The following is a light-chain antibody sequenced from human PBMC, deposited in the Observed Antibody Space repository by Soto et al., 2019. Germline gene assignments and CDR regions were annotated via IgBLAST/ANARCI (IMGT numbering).Light chain of an antibody. Sequence: EIVLTQSPGTLSLSPGERATLSCRASQSVSSNYLAWYQQKPGQAPRLLIHGASSRATGIPDRFSGSGSGTDFTLTISRLEPEDFAVYYCQQYHNSPFTFGQGTRLEI. CDR2: GAS. CDR3: QQYHNSPFT. J-gene: IGKJ5*01. CDR1: QSVSSNY. V-gene: IGKV3-20*01.